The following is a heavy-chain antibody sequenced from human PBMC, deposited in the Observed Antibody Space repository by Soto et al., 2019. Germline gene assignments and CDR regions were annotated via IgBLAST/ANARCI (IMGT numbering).Heavy chain of an antibody. D-gene: IGHD1-1*01. V-gene: IGHV3-33*01. CDR1: GFTFNSYG. J-gene: IGHJ5*02. CDR2: SWYDGSEK. Sequence: PGGSLRLSCAASGFTFNSYGMHCVRQAPGKGPEWLAVSWYDGSEKDYQDSVKGRFTISRDTSNNTLYLKMNSLRADETAVYHCARDAGIRTGVSPWSDPWGQGNLVTVSS. CDR3: ARDAGIRTGVSPWSDP.